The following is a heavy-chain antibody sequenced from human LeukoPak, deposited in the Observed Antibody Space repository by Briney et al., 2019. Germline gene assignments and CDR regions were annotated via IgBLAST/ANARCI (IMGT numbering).Heavy chain of an antibody. D-gene: IGHD6-6*01. V-gene: IGHV3-7*03. CDR3: AKLVTGRPSGYMDV. CDR1: GFTFTNYW. Sequence: GGSLRLSCAASGFTFTNYWMSWVRQAPGKGLEWVANIKADGSEKFYVDSVKGRFTISRDNAKNSLYLQMNSLRAGDTAVYYCAKLVTGRPSGYMDVWGKGTTVTVSS. J-gene: IGHJ6*03. CDR2: IKADGSEK.